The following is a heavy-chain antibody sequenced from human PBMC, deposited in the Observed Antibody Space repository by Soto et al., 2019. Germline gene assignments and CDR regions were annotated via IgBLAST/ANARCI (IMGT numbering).Heavy chain of an antibody. CDR3: ARGDSSYYDFWSGPYPTCRMDV. CDR2: IIPIFGTA. CDR1: GGTFSSYA. V-gene: IGHV1-69*13. D-gene: IGHD3-3*01. Sequence: GASVKVSCKASGGTFSSYAISWVRQAPGQGLEWMGGIIPIFGTANYAQKFQGRVTITADESTSTAYMELSSLRSEDTAVYYCARGDSSYYDFWSGPYPTCRMDVWGQGTTVTVSS. J-gene: IGHJ6*02.